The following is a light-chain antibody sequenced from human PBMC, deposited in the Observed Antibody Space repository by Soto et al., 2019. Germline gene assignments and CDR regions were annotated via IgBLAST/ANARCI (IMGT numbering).Light chain of an antibody. Sequence: QSALTQPASVSGSPGQSVTISCTGTSSDVGGYNYVSWYQQHPGKAPKLMIYDVSNRPAGVSNRFSGSKSGNTASLTISGLQAEDDADYYCSSYTSSSTLGVFGGGTQVTVL. CDR3: SSYTSSSTLGV. V-gene: IGLV2-14*01. CDR1: SSDVGGYNY. CDR2: DVS. J-gene: IGLJ2*01.